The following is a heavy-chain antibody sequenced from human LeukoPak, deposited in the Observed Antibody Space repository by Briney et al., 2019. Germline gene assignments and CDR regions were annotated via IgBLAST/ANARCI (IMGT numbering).Heavy chain of an antibody. CDR2: MNPNSGNT. CDR1: GYTFTGYY. J-gene: IGHJ4*02. Sequence: ASVKVSCKASGYTFTGYYMHWVRQATGQGLEWMGWMNPNSGNTGYAQKFQGRVTITRNTSISTAYMELSSLRSEDTAVYYCARGPLNSNPPPEPFDYWGQGTLVTVSS. D-gene: IGHD4-11*01. V-gene: IGHV1-8*03. CDR3: ARGPLNSNPPPEPFDY.